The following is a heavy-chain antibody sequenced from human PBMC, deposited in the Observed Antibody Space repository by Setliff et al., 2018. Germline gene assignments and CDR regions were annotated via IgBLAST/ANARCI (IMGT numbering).Heavy chain of an antibody. Sequence: SETLSLTCTVSGASIIGDSFYWAWLRQPPGTGLEWIGSVLYSGTTFYNPSLKSPITISVDTSNIQFTLKLKSVTAADTALYVRARTGTDRYFDYWGQGTQVTVSS. J-gene: IGHJ4*02. CDR3: ARTGTDRYFDY. D-gene: IGHD1-1*01. CDR1: GASIIGDSFY. V-gene: IGHV4-39*01. CDR2: VLYSGTT.